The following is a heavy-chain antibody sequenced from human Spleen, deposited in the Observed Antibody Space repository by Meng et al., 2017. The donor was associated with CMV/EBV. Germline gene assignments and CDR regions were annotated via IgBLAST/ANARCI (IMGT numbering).Heavy chain of an antibody. V-gene: IGHV5-51*01. J-gene: IGHJ3*02. D-gene: IGHD4-11*01. CDR2: VYPGDSDT. Sequence: GESLKISCKASGYSLTTYWIGWVRQMPGRGLEWMGLVYPGDSDTKYSPSCRGQVTISGDKSISAAYLQWSSLKASDTAVYYCVRLRTTPAGFDIWGQGTMVTVSS. CDR1: GYSLTTYW. CDR3: VRLRTTPAGFDI.